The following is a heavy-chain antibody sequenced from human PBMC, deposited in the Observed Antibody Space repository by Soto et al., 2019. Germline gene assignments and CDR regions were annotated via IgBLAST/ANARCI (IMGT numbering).Heavy chain of an antibody. V-gene: IGHV3-53*01. CDR1: GFTVSNNY. J-gene: IGHJ4*02. CDR2: IYSGGYT. CDR3: ASQRGGGGY. Sequence: EVQLVESGGGLIQPGGSLRLSCAVSGFTVSNNYMSWVRQAPGKGLEGVSVIYSGGYTAYGDSVKGRFTISRDNSKNTLYLKKNTQGADDTAVFYGASQRGGGGYWGQGTLVTVSS. D-gene: IGHD6-25*01.